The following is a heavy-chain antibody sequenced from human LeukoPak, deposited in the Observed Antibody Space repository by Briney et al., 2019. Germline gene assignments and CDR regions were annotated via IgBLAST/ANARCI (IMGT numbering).Heavy chain of an antibody. CDR1: GFSFSAYW. V-gene: IGHV3-7*01. D-gene: IGHD2-15*01. CDR3: ARFGYVAAVDV. J-gene: IGHJ4*02. Sequence: GGSLRLSCAASGFSFSAYWMTWVRQAPGTGLEWVANINPAGSETYYVDRVKGRFSISRDNAKNLVDLQMNSLRAEDTAVYHCARFGYVAAVDVWGQGTPVTVSS. CDR2: INPAGSET.